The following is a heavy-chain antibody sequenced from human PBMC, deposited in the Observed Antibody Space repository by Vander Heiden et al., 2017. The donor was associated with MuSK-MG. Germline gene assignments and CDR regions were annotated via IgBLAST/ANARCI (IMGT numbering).Heavy chain of an antibody. J-gene: IGHJ4*02. Sequence: VQLVQSGAAVKTPGSSVKVSCKASGGTFSSYAIRWVRQAPGQGLEWMGGIIPIFGTANYAQKFQGRVTITADESTSTAYMELSSLRSEDTAVYYCATRPYYYGSGSYYIDYWGQGTLVTVSS. D-gene: IGHD3-10*01. CDR3: ATRPYYYGSGSYYIDY. CDR1: GGTFSSYA. V-gene: IGHV1-69*01. CDR2: IIPIFGTA.